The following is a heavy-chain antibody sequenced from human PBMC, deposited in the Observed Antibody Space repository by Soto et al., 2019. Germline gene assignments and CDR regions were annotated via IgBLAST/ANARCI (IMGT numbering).Heavy chain of an antibody. V-gene: IGHV4-34*01. CDR3: ARGGAGITENWFDP. CDR2: INHSGST. CDR1: GGSFSDYY. J-gene: IGHJ5*02. Sequence: SETLSLTCAVYGGSFSDYYWTWIRQSPGKGLEWIGEINHSGSTNYNPSLKSRVTISVDTSKNQFSLKLSSVTAADTAVYYCARGGAGITENWFDPWGQGTLVTVSS. D-gene: IGHD3-10*01.